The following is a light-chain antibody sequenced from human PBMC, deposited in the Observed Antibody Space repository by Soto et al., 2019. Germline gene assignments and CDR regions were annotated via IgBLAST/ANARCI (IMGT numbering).Light chain of an antibody. Sequence: QSALTQPPSASGSPGQSVTISCTGTSSDVGGYNYVSWYQQHPGKAPKLMIYEVTKRPSGVPDRFSGSKSGNTASLTVSGLQAEDEADYYCSSYAGINNFYVFGTGTKVNVL. CDR2: EVT. V-gene: IGLV2-8*01. J-gene: IGLJ1*01. CDR1: SSDVGGYNY. CDR3: SSYAGINNFYV.